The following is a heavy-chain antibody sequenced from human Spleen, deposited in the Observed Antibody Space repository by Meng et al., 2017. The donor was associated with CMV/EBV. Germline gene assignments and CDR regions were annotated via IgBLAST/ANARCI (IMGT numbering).Heavy chain of an antibody. CDR3: ARSIADFWSGYSPYYYGMDV. J-gene: IGHJ6*02. Sequence: AAWNWIRQYPSRGLEWLGRTYYKSKWYSNYAVSMKSRITINPDTSKNQFSLQLNSVTPEDTAVYYCARSIADFWSGYSPYYYGMDVWGQGTTVTVSS. CDR1: AA. CDR2: TYYKSKWYS. V-gene: IGHV6-1*01. D-gene: IGHD3-3*01.